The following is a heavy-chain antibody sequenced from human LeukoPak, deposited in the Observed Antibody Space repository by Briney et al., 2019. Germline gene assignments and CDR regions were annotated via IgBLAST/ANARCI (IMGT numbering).Heavy chain of an antibody. Sequence: GGSLRLSCAASGFTFSSYAMSWVRQAPGKGLEWVSSISSSGGNTYYADSVKGRFTISRDNSKNTVFLQINSLRAEDTAVYYCAKDRPTWPIDYWGQGTLVTVSS. V-gene: IGHV3-23*01. CDR3: AKDRPTWPIDY. J-gene: IGHJ4*02. D-gene: IGHD5-12*01. CDR1: GFTFSSYA. CDR2: ISSSGGNT.